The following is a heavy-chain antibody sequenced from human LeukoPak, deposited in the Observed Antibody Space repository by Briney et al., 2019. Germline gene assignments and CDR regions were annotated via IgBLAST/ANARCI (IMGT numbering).Heavy chain of an antibody. CDR3: ARSHSGSYYFDY. J-gene: IGHJ4*02. D-gene: IGHD1-26*01. CDR1: GYTFTSYD. Sequence: ASVKVSCKASGYTFTSYDINWVRQATGQGLEWMGWMNPNSGGTNYAQKFQGRVTMTRDTSISTAYMELSRLRSDDTAVYYCARSHSGSYYFDYWGQGTLVTVSS. CDR2: MNPNSGGT. V-gene: IGHV1-2*02.